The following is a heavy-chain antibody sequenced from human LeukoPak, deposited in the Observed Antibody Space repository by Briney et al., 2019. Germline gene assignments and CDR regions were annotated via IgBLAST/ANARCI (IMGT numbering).Heavy chain of an antibody. CDR3: ARGRAYTYYRGLDP. J-gene: IGHJ5*02. CDR1: GDSINFDY. V-gene: IGHV4-59*01. Sequence: SETLSLTCIVSGDSINFDYWSWIRQPPGKVLEWVGCLYNNGSTSYSPSLKSRVTISVDTSKNQFSLKLNSMTTADTAVYYCARGRAYTYYRGLDPWGQGILVTVSS. CDR2: LYNNGST. D-gene: IGHD3-22*01.